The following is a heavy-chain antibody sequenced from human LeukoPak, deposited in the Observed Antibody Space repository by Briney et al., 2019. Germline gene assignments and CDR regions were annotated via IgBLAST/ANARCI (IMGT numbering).Heavy chain of an antibody. CDR3: ARAEPSCSCTSCYIAYFDY. CDR2: IYSGGST. Sequence: PGGSLRLSCAASGFTVSSNYMSWVRQAPGKGLEWVSVIYSGGSTYYADSVKGRFTISRDNSKNTLYLQMNSLRAEDTAVYYCARAEPSCSCTSCYIAYFDYWGQGTLVTVSS. D-gene: IGHD2-2*02. CDR1: GFTVSSNY. J-gene: IGHJ4*02. V-gene: IGHV3-66*02.